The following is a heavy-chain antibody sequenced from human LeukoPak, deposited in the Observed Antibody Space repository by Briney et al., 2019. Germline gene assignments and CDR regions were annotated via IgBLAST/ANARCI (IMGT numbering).Heavy chain of an antibody. CDR2: IHYSGGT. CDR3: AILHPFDY. Sequence: SETLSLTCTVSGGSISSGGYYWSWIRQHPGTGLEWIGYIHYSGGTYYNPSLKSRVTISVDTSNNQFSLKLSSVTAADTAVYYCAILHPFDYWGQGTLVTVSS. J-gene: IGHJ4*02. CDR1: GGSISSGGYY. V-gene: IGHV4-31*03.